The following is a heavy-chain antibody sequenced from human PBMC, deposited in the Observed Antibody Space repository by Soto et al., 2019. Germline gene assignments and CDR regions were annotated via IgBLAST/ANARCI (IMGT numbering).Heavy chain of an antibody. CDR1: GGSISSYS. CDR2: IYYSGST. D-gene: IGHD6-13*01. CDR3: ARDLAFIAAAGDYYYYYGMDV. Sequence: PSETLSLTCTVSGGSISSYSWSWIRQPPGKGLEWIGYIYYSGSTNYNPPLKSRVTISVDTSKNQFSLKLSSVTAADTAVYYCARDLAFIAAAGDYYYYYGMDVWGQGTTVTVS. J-gene: IGHJ6*02. V-gene: IGHV4-59*01.